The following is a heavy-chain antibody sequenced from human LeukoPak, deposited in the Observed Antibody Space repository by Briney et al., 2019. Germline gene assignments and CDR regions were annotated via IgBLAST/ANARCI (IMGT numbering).Heavy chain of an antibody. Sequence: TGGSLRLSCAASGFTFSSYWMSWVRQAPGKGLEWVSGISWNSGSIGYADSVKGRFTISRDNAKNSLYLQMNSLRAEDTALYYCAKVAIPTYYDFWSASPLLLGAFDIWGQGTMVTVSS. CDR2: ISWNSGSI. CDR3: AKVAIPTYYDFWSASPLLLGAFDI. V-gene: IGHV3-9*01. J-gene: IGHJ3*02. CDR1: GFTFSSYW. D-gene: IGHD3-3*01.